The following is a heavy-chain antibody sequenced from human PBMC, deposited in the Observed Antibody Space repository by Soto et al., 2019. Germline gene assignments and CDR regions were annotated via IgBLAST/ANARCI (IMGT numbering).Heavy chain of an antibody. D-gene: IGHD5-12*01. J-gene: IGHJ6*02. CDR3: ARGYCGHDQRYGMDV. CDR1: GYTFNSYD. V-gene: IGHV1-8*01. CDR2: MNPSSDNT. Sequence: QVHLVQSGAEVKKPGASVKVSCEASGYTFNSYDSNWVRPAEGPGLEWMGWMNPSSDNTAYSQNFQGRVVMTRDAAISTAYMELSSLRPEDTAVYDCARGYCGHDQRYGMDVWGQGTTVTVSS.